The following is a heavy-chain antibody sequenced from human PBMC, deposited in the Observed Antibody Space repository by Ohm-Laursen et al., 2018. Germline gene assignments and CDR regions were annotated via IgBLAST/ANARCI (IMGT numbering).Heavy chain of an antibody. CDR1: GYTFTSYG. D-gene: IGHD6-13*01. CDR2: ISAYNGNT. CDR3: ARDHSSSWYNYYYYGMDV. V-gene: IGHV1-18*01. Sequence: SSVKVSCKASGYTFTSYGISWVRQAPGQGLEWMGWISAYNGNTNYAQKLQGRVTMTTDTSTSTAYMELSSLRSEDTAVYYCARDHSSSWYNYYYYGMDVWGQGTTVTVSS. J-gene: IGHJ6*02.